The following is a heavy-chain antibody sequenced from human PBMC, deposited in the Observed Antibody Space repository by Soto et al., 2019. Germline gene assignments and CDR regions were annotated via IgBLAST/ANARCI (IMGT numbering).Heavy chain of an antibody. Sequence: EVQLLESGGGVAQPGGSLRLSCVASGFTFHTYAMNWVRQAPGKGLEWVSGISASGDSTYYADSLKGRFTMSRDNSKNTLYLQMNSLRAEDTALYYCSKGTGTTRLYSMDVWGQGTTVTVSS. CDR2: ISASGDST. J-gene: IGHJ6*02. V-gene: IGHV3-23*01. D-gene: IGHD1-7*01. CDR1: GFTFHTYA. CDR3: SKGTGTTRLYSMDV.